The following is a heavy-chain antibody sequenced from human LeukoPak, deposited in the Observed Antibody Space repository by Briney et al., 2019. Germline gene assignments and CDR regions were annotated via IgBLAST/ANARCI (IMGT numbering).Heavy chain of an antibody. Sequence: PGGSLRLSCAASGFTFSSYAMSWVRQAPGKGLEWVGRIKTKADGGTTDYATPVKGRFTISRDDSKNTLYLQMNSLKTEDTAVYYCTTGTYSAWRGQAFDYWGQGTLVTVSS. V-gene: IGHV3-15*01. D-gene: IGHD6-19*01. CDR1: GFTFSSYA. J-gene: IGHJ4*02. CDR2: IKTKADGGTT. CDR3: TTGTYSAWRGQAFDY.